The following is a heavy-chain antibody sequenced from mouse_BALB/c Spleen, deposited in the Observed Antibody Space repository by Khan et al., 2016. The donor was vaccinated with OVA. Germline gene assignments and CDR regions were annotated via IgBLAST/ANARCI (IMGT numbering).Heavy chain of an antibody. Sequence: EVELVESGGDLVKPGGSLKLSCAASGFTFSTYGMSWVRQTPDKRLEWVATVSTGGGYTYYPDSVKGRFTISRDNAKHPLYLQMSGMKSEDTAMFYCKRRAYYYESEGFAYWGQGTLVTVSA. J-gene: IGHJ3*01. CDR2: VSTGGGYT. V-gene: IGHV5-6*01. CDR1: GFTFSTYG. D-gene: IGHD1-1*01. CDR3: KRRAYYYESEGFAY.